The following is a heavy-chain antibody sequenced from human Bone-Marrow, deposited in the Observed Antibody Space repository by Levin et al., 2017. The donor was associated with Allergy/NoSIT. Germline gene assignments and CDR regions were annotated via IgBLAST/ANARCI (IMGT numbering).Heavy chain of an antibody. Sequence: SETLSLTCAVYGGSFSGYYWSWIRQPPGKGLEWIGEINHSGSTNYNPSLKSRVTISVDTSKNQFSLKLSSVTAADTAVYYCARRGINSWYNQAFDIWGQGTMVTVSS. CDR1: GGSFSGYY. D-gene: IGHD6-13*01. J-gene: IGHJ3*02. CDR2: INHSGST. V-gene: IGHV4-34*01. CDR3: ARRGINSWYNQAFDI.